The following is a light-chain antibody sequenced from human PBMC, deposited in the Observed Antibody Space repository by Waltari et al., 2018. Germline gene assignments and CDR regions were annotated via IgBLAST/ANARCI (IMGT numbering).Light chain of an antibody. V-gene: IGKV1-16*01. CDR2: RTS. J-gene: IGKJ2*03. CDR3: QQGYSYPYS. CDR1: QGIGNN. Sequence: DIQMTQSPSALSASVGDTVTITCQASQGIGNNLNWYQQKPGKAPKLLIYRTSSLQSVVPSRFSGSGSGTDFTLTNSSLQPEDFATYYCQQGYSYPYSFGQGTKVEIK.